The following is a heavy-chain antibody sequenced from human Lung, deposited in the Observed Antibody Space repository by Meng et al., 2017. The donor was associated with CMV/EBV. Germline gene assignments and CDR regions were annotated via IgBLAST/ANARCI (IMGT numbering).Heavy chain of an antibody. CDR3: ARQSPSQYYYDSSGFHNWLDP. V-gene: IGHV4-39*01. CDR2: IYYSGST. D-gene: IGHD3-22*01. J-gene: IGHJ5*02. Sequence: SXTLSLXCTVSGGAISSSSYYWGWIRQPPGKGLEWIGSIYYSGSTSYNPSLKSRVTISVDTSKNQFSLKLSSVTAADTAVYYCARQSPSQYYYDSSGFHNWLDPXGQGXLVTVSS. CDR1: GGAISSSSYY.